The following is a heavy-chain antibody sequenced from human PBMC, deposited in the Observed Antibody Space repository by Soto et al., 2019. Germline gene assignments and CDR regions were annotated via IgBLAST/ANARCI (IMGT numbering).Heavy chain of an antibody. Sequence: LPGKGLEWIGYIYYRGNTHYNPSLKSRVTISVDTSKNQFSLKLASVTAADTAVYYCARTHGDYVALLSYWGQGTLVTVSS. J-gene: IGHJ4*02. CDR2: IYYRGNT. CDR3: ARTHGDYVALLSY. D-gene: IGHD4-17*01. V-gene: IGHV4-31*02.